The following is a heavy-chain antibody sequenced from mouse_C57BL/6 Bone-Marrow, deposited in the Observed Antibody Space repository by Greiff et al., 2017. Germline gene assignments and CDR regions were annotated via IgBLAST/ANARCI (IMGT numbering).Heavy chain of an antibody. Sequence: EVHVVESGGDLVKPGGSLKLSCAASGFTFSSYGMSWVRQTPDKRLEWVATISSGGSYTYYPASVKGRFPISRDNAKNTLYLQMSSLKSEDTAMYYCARLGNSAWFAYWGQGTLVTVSA. D-gene: IGHD2-1*01. V-gene: IGHV5-6*01. CDR3: ARLGNSAWFAY. CDR1: GFTFSSYG. CDR2: ISSGGSYT. J-gene: IGHJ3*01.